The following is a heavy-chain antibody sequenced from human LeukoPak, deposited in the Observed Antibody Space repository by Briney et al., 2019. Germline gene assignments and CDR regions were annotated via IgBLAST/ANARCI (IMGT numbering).Heavy chain of an antibody. D-gene: IGHD6-19*01. CDR2: INHSGGT. CDR1: GGSFSGYY. CDR3: ARVQGGYSSGWYPTFFDY. V-gene: IGHV4-34*01. Sequence: PSETLSLTCAVYGGSFSGYYWSWIRQPPGKGLEWIGEINHSGGTNYNPSLKSRVTISVDTSKNQFSLKLSSVTAADTAVYYCARVQGGYSSGWYPTFFDYWGQGTLVTVSS. J-gene: IGHJ4*02.